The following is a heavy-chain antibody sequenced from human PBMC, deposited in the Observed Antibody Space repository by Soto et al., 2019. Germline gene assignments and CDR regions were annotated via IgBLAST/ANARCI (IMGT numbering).Heavy chain of an antibody. D-gene: IGHD1-1*01. V-gene: IGHV3-30-3*01. CDR2: ISNDGSIK. J-gene: IGHJ6*02. CDR3: ARDKKPFNWSPSILKSYYYGMDV. Sequence: QVQLVESGGRVVQPGRSLRPSCAASGFTFRTFAMHWVRQAPGKGLEWVAVISNDGSIKYFLDSVKGRFTISRDNSNNTLSLQMDSLRAEDTAVYYCARDKKPFNWSPSILKSYYYGMDVWGQGTTVTVSS. CDR1: GFTFRTFA.